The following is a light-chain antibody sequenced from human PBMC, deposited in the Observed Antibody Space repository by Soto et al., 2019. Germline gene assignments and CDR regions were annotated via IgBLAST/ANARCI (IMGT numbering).Light chain of an antibody. CDR3: LQDYNYPRT. Sequence: IRMPSFPPSLFAPVGKGVTSPSRPIQGFGKDLGWFQQKPGKALKLLIYAASSLQSGVPSRFSGSGSGTDFTLTISSLQPEDFATYYCLQDYNYPRTFGQGTKVEIK. V-gene: IGKV1-6*01. CDR1: QGFGKD. CDR2: AAS. J-gene: IGKJ1*01.